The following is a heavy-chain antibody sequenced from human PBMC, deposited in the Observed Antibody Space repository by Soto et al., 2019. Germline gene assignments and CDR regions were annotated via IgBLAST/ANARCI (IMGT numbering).Heavy chain of an antibody. V-gene: IGHV3-23*01. CDR3: AKKVNSGSGSQYFDY. D-gene: IGHD3-10*01. CDR1: GFTFSSYC. CDR2: FRAGGDDGTT. J-gene: IGHJ4*02. Sequence: PGGSRRRSWVASGFTFSSYCMSWVRQAPGKGLEWVSGFRAGGDDGTTYYADSVKGRFTISRDNSKNTLFLQMNSLRAEDTAIYYCAKKVNSGSGSQYFDYFGQGTLVTVSS.